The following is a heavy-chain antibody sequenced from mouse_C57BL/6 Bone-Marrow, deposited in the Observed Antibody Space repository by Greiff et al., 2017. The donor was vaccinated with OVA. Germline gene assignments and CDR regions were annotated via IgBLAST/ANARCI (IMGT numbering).Heavy chain of an antibody. D-gene: IGHD2-3*01. CDR1: GYTFTSYW. CDR2: IDPSDSYT. V-gene: IGHV1-69*01. Sequence: QVQLQQSGAELVMPGASVKLSCKASGYTFTSYWMHWVKQRPGQGLEWIGEIDPSDSYTNYNQKFKGKSTLTVDKSSSTAYMQLSSLTSEDSAVYYCARRAYDYLDYWGQGTTLTVSS. J-gene: IGHJ2*01. CDR3: ARRAYDYLDY.